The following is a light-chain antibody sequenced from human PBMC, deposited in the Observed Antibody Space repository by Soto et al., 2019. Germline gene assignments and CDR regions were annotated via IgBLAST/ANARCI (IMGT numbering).Light chain of an antibody. CDR1: QSLSTN. CDR2: GAF. CDR3: QQYNNWWT. V-gene: IGKV3-15*01. J-gene: IGKJ1*01. Sequence: IAITQSPATLSVSPGDRATLSCRASQSLSTNLAWYQQKPGQAPRLFIYGAFNRATGIPARFSGSGSGTEFTLTISSLQSEDFAVYYCQQYNNWWTFGQGTRVEIK.